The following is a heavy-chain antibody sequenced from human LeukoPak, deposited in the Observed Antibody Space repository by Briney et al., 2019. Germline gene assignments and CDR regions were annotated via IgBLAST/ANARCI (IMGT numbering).Heavy chain of an antibody. D-gene: IGHD3-10*01. V-gene: IGHV1-8*01. CDR1: GYTFTSYD. J-gene: IGHJ6*02. Sequence: GASVKVSCKASGYTFTSYDINWVRQATGQGLEWMGWMNPNSGNTGYAQKFQGRVTMTRNTSISTAYMELSSLRSEDTAVYYCARTMVRGVISAYDYGMDVWGQGTTVTASS. CDR2: MNPNSGNT. CDR3: ARTMVRGVISAYDYGMDV.